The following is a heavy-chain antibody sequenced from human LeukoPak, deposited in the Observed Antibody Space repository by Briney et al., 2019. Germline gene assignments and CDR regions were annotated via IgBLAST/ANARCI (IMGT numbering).Heavy chain of an antibody. CDR2: ISYDGSNK. J-gene: IGHJ2*01. CDR3: AKEPYGDYNWYFDL. Sequence: PGGSLRLSCAASGFTFSSYGMHWVRQAPGKGLEWVAVISYDGSNKYYADSVKGRFTISRDNSKNTLYLQMNSLRAEDTAVYYCAKEPYGDYNWYFDLWGRGTLVTVSS. V-gene: IGHV3-30*18. D-gene: IGHD4-17*01. CDR1: GFTFSSYG.